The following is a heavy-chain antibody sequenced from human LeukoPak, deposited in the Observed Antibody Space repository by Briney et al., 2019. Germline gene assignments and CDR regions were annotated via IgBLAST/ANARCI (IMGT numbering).Heavy chain of an antibody. CDR2: IFPPDSDT. J-gene: IGHJ4*02. V-gene: IGHV5-51*01. D-gene: IGHD6-19*01. CDR3: ATSVASGWYPFDS. CDR1: RDSFTTYW. Sequence: GESLKISCKGSRDSFTTYWIAWVRQMPGKGLEWMGIIFPPDSDTRYSPSFQDQVTFSVDMPINTAYLQWSSLQASDTAMYYCATSVASGWYPFDSWGQGTLVTVSS.